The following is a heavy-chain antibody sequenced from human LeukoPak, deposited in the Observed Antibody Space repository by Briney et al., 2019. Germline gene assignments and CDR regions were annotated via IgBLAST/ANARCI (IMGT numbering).Heavy chain of an antibody. V-gene: IGHV3-20*04. CDR1: GFTFDDYG. D-gene: IGHD3-3*01. Sequence: GGSLRLSCAASGFTFDDYGMSWVRHAPGKGLEWVSGINWNGGSTGYADSVKGRFTISRDNAKNSLYLQMNSLRAEDTALYYCARGFSITIFGVALPGAYYMDVWGKGTTVTVSS. CDR2: INWNGGST. CDR3: ARGFSITIFGVALPGAYYMDV. J-gene: IGHJ6*03.